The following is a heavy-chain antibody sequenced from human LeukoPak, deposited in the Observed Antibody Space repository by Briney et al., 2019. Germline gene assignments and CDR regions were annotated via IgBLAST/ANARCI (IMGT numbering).Heavy chain of an antibody. Sequence: GASVKVSCKASGGTFISYAISWVRQAPGQGLEWRGGIIPIFGTANYAQKFQGRVTITTDESTSTAYMELSSLRSEDTAVYYCARGPMVRGVSFDYWGQGTLVTVSS. J-gene: IGHJ4*02. CDR1: GGTFISYA. D-gene: IGHD3-10*01. CDR3: ARGPMVRGVSFDY. CDR2: IIPIFGTA. V-gene: IGHV1-69*05.